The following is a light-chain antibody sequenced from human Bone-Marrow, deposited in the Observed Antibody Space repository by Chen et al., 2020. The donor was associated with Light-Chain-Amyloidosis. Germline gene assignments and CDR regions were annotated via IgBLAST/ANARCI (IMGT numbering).Light chain of an antibody. CDR1: QSLLHSNGYNY. Sequence: DIVVTQSPVSLPVSPGEPASISCSSSQSLLHSNGYNYLEWYLQKPGQSPQLRIFFGSNRASGVPDRFNGSGAGTDFTLKITTVEAEDVGVYYGLQALQAPLTFGGGTKVDIK. CDR3: LQALQAPLT. CDR2: FGS. V-gene: IGKV2-28*01. J-gene: IGKJ4*01.